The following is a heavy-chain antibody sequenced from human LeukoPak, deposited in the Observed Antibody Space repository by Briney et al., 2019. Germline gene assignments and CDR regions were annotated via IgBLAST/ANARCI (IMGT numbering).Heavy chain of an antibody. CDR1: GFTFSNYG. J-gene: IGHJ4*02. CDR2: ISYEGSKQ. D-gene: IGHD6-19*01. Sequence: PGGSLRLSCAASGFTFSNYGMHWVRQAPGKGLEWVALISYEGSKQNYADSVKGRFTISRDNSQNTLYLEMNSLRTEDTAVYYCARAPYTSGWYFAFDYWGQGTLVTVSS. CDR3: ARAPYTSGWYFAFDY. V-gene: IGHV3-30*03.